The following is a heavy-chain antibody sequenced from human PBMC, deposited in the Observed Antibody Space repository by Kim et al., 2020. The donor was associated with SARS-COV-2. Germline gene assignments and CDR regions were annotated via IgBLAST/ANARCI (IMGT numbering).Heavy chain of an antibody. Sequence: GGSLTLSCTASGFTFSSYEMNWVRQAPGKGLEWVSYINSGGSMTYYADSVKGRFTVSRDNAHNSLYLQMNSLRVEDTAVYYCARGARSGYSLVGCWGQGT. V-gene: IGHV3-48*03. CDR1: GFTFSSYE. CDR2: INSGGSMT. J-gene: IGHJ4*02. CDR3: ARGARSGYSLVGC. D-gene: IGHD3-3*01.